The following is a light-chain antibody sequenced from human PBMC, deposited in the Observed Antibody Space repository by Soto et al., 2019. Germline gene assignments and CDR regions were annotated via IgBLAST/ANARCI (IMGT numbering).Light chain of an antibody. CDR1: QSVSSSY. V-gene: IGKV3-20*01. J-gene: IGKJ3*01. CDR2: GAS. CDR3: QQYGSSPLT. Sequence: EIVLTQSPGTLSLSPGERATLSCRASQSVSSSYLAWYQQNPGQAPRLLIYGASSRATGIPDRFSGSGSGTDFTLTISRLEPEDFAAYYCQQYGSSPLTFGPGTKVDIK.